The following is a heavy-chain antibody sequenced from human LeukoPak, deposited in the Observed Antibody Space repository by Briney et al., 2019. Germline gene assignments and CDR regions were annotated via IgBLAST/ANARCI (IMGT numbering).Heavy chain of an antibody. V-gene: IGHV3-23*01. CDR1: GFTFSSYA. D-gene: IGHD3-22*01. Sequence: TGGSLRLSCAASGFTFSSYAMSWVRQAPGKGLEWVSAISGSGGSTYYADSVKGRFTISRDNSKNTLYLQMNSLRAEDTAVYYCAKYYYDSSGYYLISVGYYFDYWGQGTLVTVSS. CDR2: ISGSGGST. CDR3: AKYYYDSSGYYLISVGYYFDY. J-gene: IGHJ4*02.